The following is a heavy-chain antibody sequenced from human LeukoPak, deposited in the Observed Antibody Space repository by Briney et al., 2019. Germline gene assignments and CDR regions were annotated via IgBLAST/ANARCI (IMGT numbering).Heavy chain of an antibody. CDR1: GFTFNSYW. CDR3: AREWNGYDYVGEDY. J-gene: IGHJ4*02. CDR2: IKQDGSEK. D-gene: IGHD5-12*01. V-gene: IGHV3-7*01. Sequence: GGSLRLSCAASGFTFNSYWMSWVRQAPGKGLEWVANIKQDGSEKYYADSVKGRFTISRDNAKNSLYLQVNSLRAEDTAIYNCAREWNGYDYVGEDYWGQGTLVTVSS.